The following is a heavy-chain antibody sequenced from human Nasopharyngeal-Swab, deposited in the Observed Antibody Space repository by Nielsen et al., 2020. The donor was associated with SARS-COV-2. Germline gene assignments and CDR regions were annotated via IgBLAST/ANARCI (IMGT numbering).Heavy chain of an antibody. V-gene: IGHV3-30-3*01. Sequence: GESLKISCAASGFTFSSYAMHWVRQAPGKGLEWVAVISYDGSNKYYADSVKGRFTISRDNSKNTLYLQMNSLRAEDTAVYYCARDERLEWLFGYYYYGMDVWGQGTTVTVSS. CDR1: GFTFSSYA. D-gene: IGHD3-3*01. CDR3: ARDERLEWLFGYYYYGMDV. J-gene: IGHJ6*02. CDR2: ISYDGSNK.